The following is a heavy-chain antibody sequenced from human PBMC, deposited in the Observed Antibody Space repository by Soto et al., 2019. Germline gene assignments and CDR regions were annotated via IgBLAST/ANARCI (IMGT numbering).Heavy chain of an antibody. D-gene: IGHD6-13*01. V-gene: IGHV3-30*18. J-gene: IGHJ4*02. CDR1: GFTFSSYG. Sequence: GGSLRLCCAASGFTFSSYGMHWVRQAPGKGLEWVAVISYDGSNKYYADSVKGRFTISRDNSKNTLYLQMNSLRAEDTAVYYCAKADTRIAAWNHYFDYWGQGTLVTVSS. CDR2: ISYDGSNK. CDR3: AKADTRIAAWNHYFDY.